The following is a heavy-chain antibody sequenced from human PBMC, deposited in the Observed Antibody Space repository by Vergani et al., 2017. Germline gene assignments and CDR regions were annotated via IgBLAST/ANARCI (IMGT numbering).Heavy chain of an antibody. J-gene: IGHJ5*02. D-gene: IGHD2-2*01. CDR2: IYHSGST. V-gene: IGHV4-30-2*01. Sequence: QLQLQESGSGLVKPSQTLSLTCAVSGGSISSGGYSWSWIRQPPGKGLEWIGYIYHSGSTYYNPSLKSRVTISVDRSKNQFSLKLSSVTAADTAVYYCAREQGVPAANWVDPWGQGTLVTVSS. CDR3: AREQGVPAANWVDP. CDR1: GGSISSGGYS.